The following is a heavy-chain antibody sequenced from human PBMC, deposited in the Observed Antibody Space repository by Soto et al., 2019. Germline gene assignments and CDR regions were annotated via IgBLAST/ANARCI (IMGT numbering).Heavy chain of an antibody. D-gene: IGHD1-7*01. CDR1: GGTFSSYA. Sequence: QVQLVQSGAEVKKPGSSVKVSCKASGGTFSSYAISWVRQAPGQGLEWMGGIIPIFGTANYAQKFQGRVTITADESTSTAYMELSSLRSEDTAVYYCAAKYNWNYRPPNWFDPWGQVTLVTVSS. CDR3: AAKYNWNYRPPNWFDP. V-gene: IGHV1-69*01. CDR2: IIPIFGTA. J-gene: IGHJ5*02.